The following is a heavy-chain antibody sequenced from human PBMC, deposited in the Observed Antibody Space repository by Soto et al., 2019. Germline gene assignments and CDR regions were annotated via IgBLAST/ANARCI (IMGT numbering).Heavy chain of an antibody. CDR3: ARTIPSLGSRYSSGWYWDSQDY. CDR2: IYYSGST. D-gene: IGHD6-19*01. V-gene: IGHV4-59*08. CDR1: GCSISSYY. J-gene: IGHJ4*02. Sequence: SETLSLTCTVSGCSISSYYWSWIRQPTGKGLGGIGYIYYSGSTNYNPSLKSRVTISVDTSKNQFSLKLSSVTAADTAVYYCARTIPSLGSRYSSGWYWDSQDYWGQGTLVTVSS.